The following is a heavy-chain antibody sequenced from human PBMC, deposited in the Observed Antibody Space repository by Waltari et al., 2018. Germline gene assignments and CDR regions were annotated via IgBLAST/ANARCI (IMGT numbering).Heavy chain of an antibody. Sequence: QVQLVQSGAEVKKPGASVKVSCKASGYTFTGYYMHWVRQAPGQGLEWMGWINPNSGGTNDAQKFQGRVTMTRDTSINTAYMELSRLRSDDTAVYYCARTRTIAAANADDYWGQGTLVTVSS. D-gene: IGHD6-13*01. CDR3: ARTRTIAAANADDY. V-gene: IGHV1-2*02. CDR2: INPNSGGT. CDR1: GYTFTGYY. J-gene: IGHJ4*02.